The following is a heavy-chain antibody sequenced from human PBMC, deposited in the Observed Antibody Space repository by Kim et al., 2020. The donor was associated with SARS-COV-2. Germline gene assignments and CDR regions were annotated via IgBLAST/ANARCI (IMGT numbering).Heavy chain of an antibody. D-gene: IGHD3-10*02. Sequence: KNYVNAGKGRYTISRDNAKNSLYLQMNSLRAEDTAVYYWARNKYLRAFDIWGQGTMVTVSS. J-gene: IGHJ3*02. CDR2: K. CDR3: ARNKYLRAFDI. V-gene: IGHV3-7*03.